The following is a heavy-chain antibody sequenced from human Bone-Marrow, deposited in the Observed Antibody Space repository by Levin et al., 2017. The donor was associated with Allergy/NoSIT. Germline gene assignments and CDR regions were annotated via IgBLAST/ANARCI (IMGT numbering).Heavy chain of an antibody. CDR3: ARGEAAMIVVANEFDY. J-gene: IGHJ4*02. D-gene: IGHD3-22*01. CDR2: INPNSGGT. Sequence: GESLKISCKASGYTFTGYYMHWVRQAPGQGLEWMGWINPNSGGTNYAQKFQGRVTMTRDTSISTAYMELSRLRSDDTAVYYCARGEAAMIVVANEFDYWGQGTLVTVSS. V-gene: IGHV1-2*02. CDR1: GYTFTGYY.